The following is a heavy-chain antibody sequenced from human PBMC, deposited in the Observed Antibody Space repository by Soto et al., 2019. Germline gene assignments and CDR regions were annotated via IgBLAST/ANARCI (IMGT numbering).Heavy chain of an antibody. J-gene: IGHJ4*02. CDR3: ARSAGRY. D-gene: IGHD1-1*01. CDR2: XXYSXXT. V-gene: IGHV4-59*01. Sequence: PXXTLSLTCTVSGGSISSYYWSWIRQPPGXXXXXXGXXXYSXXTKXXXXXXXRXXXSXXXSKNKFTLKLRFVTAADTAVYYCARSAGRYWGQETLVTVSS. CDR1: GGSISSYY.